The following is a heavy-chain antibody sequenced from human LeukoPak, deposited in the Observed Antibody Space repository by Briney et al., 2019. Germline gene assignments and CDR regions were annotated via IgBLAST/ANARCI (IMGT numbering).Heavy chain of an antibody. D-gene: IGHD1-1*01. CDR2: IIPIFGTA. J-gene: IGHJ4*02. CDR1: GGTFSSYA. CDR3: ATGRGFYYFDY. Sequence: ASVKVSCKASGGTFSSYAISWVRQAPGQGLEWMGGIIPIFGTANYAQKFQGRVTMTEDTSTDTAYMELSSLRSEDTAVYYCATGRGFYYFDYWGQGTLVTVSS. V-gene: IGHV1-69*06.